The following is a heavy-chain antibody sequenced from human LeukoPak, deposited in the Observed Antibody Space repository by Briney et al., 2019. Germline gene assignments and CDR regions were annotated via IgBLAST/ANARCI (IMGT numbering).Heavy chain of an antibody. CDR2: IYYSGST. V-gene: IGHV4-31*03. D-gene: IGHD3-22*01. Sequence: PSETLSLTCTVSGGSISSGGYYWSWIRQHPGKGLEWIGYIYYSGSTYYNPSLKSRVTISVDTSKNQFSLKRSSVTAADTAVYYCASISRYDSSGYYTDWGQGTLVTVSS. CDR3: ASISRYDSSGYYTD. CDR1: GGSISSGGYY. J-gene: IGHJ4*02.